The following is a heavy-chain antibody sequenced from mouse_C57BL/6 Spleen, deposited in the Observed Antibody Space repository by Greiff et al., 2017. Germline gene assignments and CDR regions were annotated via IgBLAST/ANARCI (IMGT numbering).Heavy chain of an antibody. CDR3: ARGYGSFYAMDY. CDR2: ILPGSGST. Sequence: QVQLKESGAELMKPGASVKLSCKATGYTFTGYWIEWVKQRPGHGLEWIGEILPGSGSTNYNEKFKGKATFTADTSSNPAYMQLSSLTTEDSAIYYCARGYGSFYAMDYWGQGTSVTVSS. J-gene: IGHJ4*01. V-gene: IGHV1-9*01. CDR1: GYTFTGYW. D-gene: IGHD1-1*01.